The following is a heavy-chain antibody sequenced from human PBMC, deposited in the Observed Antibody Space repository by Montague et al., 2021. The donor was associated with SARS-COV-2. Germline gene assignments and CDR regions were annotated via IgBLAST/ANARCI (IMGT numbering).Heavy chain of an antibody. CDR3: ARLNFDWLFFSGNWFDP. J-gene: IGHJ5*02. V-gene: IGHV4-39*01. CDR2: IYYSGST. Sequence: SETLSLTCTVSGGSISSSSYYWGWIRQPPGKGLEWIGSIYYSGSTYYXPSLKSRVTISVDTSKNQFSLKLSSVTAADTAVYYCARLNFDWLFFSGNWFDPWGQGTLVTVSS. D-gene: IGHD3-9*01. CDR1: GGSISSSSYY.